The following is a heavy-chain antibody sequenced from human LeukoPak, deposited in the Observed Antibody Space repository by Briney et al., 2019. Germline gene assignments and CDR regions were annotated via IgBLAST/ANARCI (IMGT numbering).Heavy chain of an antibody. CDR2: ISVYNGNT. Sequence: GASVKVSCKASGYIFTSYGISWVRQAPGQGLEWMGWISVYNGNTNYPQRLQGRVTMTTDTSTTTAYMELRSLRSDDTAVYYCARHINGYYYDSHGYYPTDLWGQGTLVTASS. D-gene: IGHD3-22*01. CDR3: ARHINGYYYDSHGYYPTDL. J-gene: IGHJ5*02. CDR1: GYIFTSYG. V-gene: IGHV1-18*01.